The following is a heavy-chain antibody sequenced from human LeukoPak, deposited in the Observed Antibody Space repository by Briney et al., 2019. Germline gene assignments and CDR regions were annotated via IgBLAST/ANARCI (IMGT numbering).Heavy chain of an antibody. D-gene: IGHD1-26*01. J-gene: IGHJ3*02. CDR3: TRRDPNRGSYSAFDI. CDR1: GYSFTSYW. V-gene: IGHV5-10-1*01. Sequence: GESLKISCKGSGYSFTSYWISWVRQMPGKGLEWMGRVDPSDSYTNYSPSFQGHVTISVDESISTACLQWSSLKASDTAMYYCTRRDPNRGSYSAFDIWGQGTMVTDSS. CDR2: VDPSDSYT.